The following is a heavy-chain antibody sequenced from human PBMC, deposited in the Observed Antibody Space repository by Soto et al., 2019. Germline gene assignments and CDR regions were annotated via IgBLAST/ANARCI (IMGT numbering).Heavy chain of an antibody. CDR3: AKSHGIYYYDSSGYYHYDY. V-gene: IGHV3-23*01. CDR2: ISGSGVST. D-gene: IGHD3-22*01. J-gene: IGHJ4*02. CDR1: GFTFSSYA. Sequence: PGGSLRLACAASGFTFSSYAMSWVRQAPGKGLEWVSAISGSGVSTYYADSVKGRFTISRDNSKNTLYLQMNSLRAEDTAVYYCAKSHGIYYYDSSGYYHYDYWGQGTLVTVAS.